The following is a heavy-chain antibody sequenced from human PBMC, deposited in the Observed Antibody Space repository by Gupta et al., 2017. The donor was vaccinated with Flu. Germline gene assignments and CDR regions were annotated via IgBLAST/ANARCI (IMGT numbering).Heavy chain of an antibody. CDR1: GFTFSTYS. CDR2: ISSRSSTI. J-gene: IGHJ4*02. V-gene: IGHV3-48*02. D-gene: IGHD6-25*01. Sequence: EVQLVESGGSLVQPGGSLKLSCVASGFTFSTYSMNWVRQAPGKGLECVSYISSRSSTIYYADSVKGRFTISRDNAKNSLYLQMNSLRDEDTAVYYCTRAGLASAGQFDYWGQGTLVTVSS. CDR3: TRAGLASAGQFDY.